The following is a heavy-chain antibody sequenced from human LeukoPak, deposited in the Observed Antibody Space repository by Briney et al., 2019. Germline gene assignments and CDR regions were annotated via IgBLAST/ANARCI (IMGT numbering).Heavy chain of an antibody. CDR1: GYTFTRYD. CDR3: ARAGLRAKIHFDY. D-gene: IGHD4-17*01. Sequence: ASVKVSCKASGYTFTRYDINWGRQATGQGLEWMGWMNPNSGNTGYAQKFQGRVTMTRNTSISTAYMELSSLRSDDTAVYYCARAGLRAKIHFDYGGQGTLVTVSS. CDR2: MNPNSGNT. V-gene: IGHV1-8*01. J-gene: IGHJ4*02.